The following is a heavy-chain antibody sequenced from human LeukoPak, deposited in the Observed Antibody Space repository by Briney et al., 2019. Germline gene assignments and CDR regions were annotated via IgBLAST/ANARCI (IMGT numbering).Heavy chain of an antibody. Sequence: PGGSLRLSCVASGFTFSNFGMSWVRQAPGKGLEWVSIISGRVNNTYYTDSVKGRFTISRDNSKNTLYLQMNSLRAEDTAMYYCAKDICGGDCYFGYWGQGTLVTVSS. V-gene: IGHV3-23*01. CDR1: GFTFSNFG. D-gene: IGHD2-21*02. J-gene: IGHJ4*02. CDR3: AKDICGGDCYFGY. CDR2: ISGRVNNT.